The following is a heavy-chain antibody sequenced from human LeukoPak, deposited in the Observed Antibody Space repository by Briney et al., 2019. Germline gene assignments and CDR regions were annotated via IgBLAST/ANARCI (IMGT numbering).Heavy chain of an antibody. D-gene: IGHD3-22*01. CDR3: ATDPGYYDSSGYTPGGY. CDR2: FDPEDGET. V-gene: IGHV1-24*01. CDR1: GYTFTSYG. J-gene: IGHJ4*02. Sequence: ASVKVSCKASGYTFTSYGISWVRQAPGKGLEWMGGFDPEDGETIYAQKFQGRVTMTEDTSTDTAYMELSSLRSEDTAVYYCATDPGYYDSSGYTPGGYWGQGTLVTVSS.